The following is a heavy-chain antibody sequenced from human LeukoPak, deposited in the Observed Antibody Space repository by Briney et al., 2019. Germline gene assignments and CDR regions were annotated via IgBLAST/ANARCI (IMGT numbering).Heavy chain of an antibody. D-gene: IGHD3-22*01. V-gene: IGHV3-74*01. CDR1: GFAFSSYW. CDR2: INSDGSST. CDR3: ARDPFYDSSGIDY. Sequence: GGSLRLSCAASGFAFSSYWMHWVRHAPGKGLVWVSRINSDGSSTSYADSMKGRFTISRDNAKNTLYLQMNSLRAEDTAVYYCARDPFYDSSGIDYWGQGTLVTVSS. J-gene: IGHJ4*02.